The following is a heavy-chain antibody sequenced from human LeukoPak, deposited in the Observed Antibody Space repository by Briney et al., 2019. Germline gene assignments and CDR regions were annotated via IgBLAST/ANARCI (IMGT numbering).Heavy chain of an antibody. CDR3: ARDRRGSYYTFDV. J-gene: IGHJ3*01. V-gene: IGHV4-59*01. Sequence: SETLSLTCSVSGASINGYFWNWVRQTPERGLEWIGYVSHTGATTSNPTLKSRVSITIVTSKRQISLSMTSVTAADSALYYCARDRRGSYYTFDVWGPGTIVSVS. D-gene: IGHD1-26*01. CDR1: GASINGYF. CDR2: VSHTGAT.